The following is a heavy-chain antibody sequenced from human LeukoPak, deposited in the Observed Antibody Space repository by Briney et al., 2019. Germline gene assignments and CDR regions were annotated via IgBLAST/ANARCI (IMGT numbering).Heavy chain of an antibody. CDR1: GGSISSYY. CDR3: ARVEYQLLSVWFDP. V-gene: IGHV4-4*07. J-gene: IGHJ5*02. D-gene: IGHD2-2*01. Sequence: SETLSLTCIVSGGSISSYYWSWIRQPAGKGLEWIGRIYTSGSTNYNPSLKSRVTMSVDTSKNQFSLKLSSVTAADTAVYYCARVEYQLLSVWFDPWGQGTLVTVSS. CDR2: IYTSGST.